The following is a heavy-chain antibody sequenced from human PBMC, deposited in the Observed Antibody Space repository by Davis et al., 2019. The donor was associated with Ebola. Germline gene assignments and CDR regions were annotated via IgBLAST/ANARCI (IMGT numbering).Heavy chain of an antibody. Sequence: AASVKVSCKASGYTFTNSGFAWVRQAPGQVLEWMASINIYNGHTNYAQKFQGRVTLTTDTSTNTAFMELRSLRSDDTAVYYCVRDYDFVVDYWGQGTLVTVSS. J-gene: IGHJ4*02. D-gene: IGHD3-3*01. CDR2: INIYNGHT. CDR1: GYTFTNSG. CDR3: VRDYDFVVDY. V-gene: IGHV1-18*01.